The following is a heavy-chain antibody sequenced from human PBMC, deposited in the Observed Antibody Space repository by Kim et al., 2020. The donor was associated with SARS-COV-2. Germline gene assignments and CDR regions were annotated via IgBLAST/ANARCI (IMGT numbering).Heavy chain of an antibody. CDR2: ISYDGSNN. V-gene: IGHV3-33*05. J-gene: IGHJ6*02. CDR1: GFTFSSYG. CDR3: ARDGIAAAGTVGGYYYDYCMAD. D-gene: IGHD6-13*01. Sequence: GGSLRLSCAASGFTFSSYGMHWVRQAPGKGLEWVAVISYDGSNNYYADSVKGRFTISRDNSKNTLYLQMNSLRAEDTAVYYCARDGIAAAGTVGGYYYDYCMADWGQGTPVTVSS.